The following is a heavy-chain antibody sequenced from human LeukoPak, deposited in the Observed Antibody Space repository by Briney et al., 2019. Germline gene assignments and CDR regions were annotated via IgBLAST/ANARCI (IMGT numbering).Heavy chain of an antibody. CDR2: ISSSGSTI. Sequence: GGSLRLSCAASGFTFSDYYMSWIRQAPGKGLEWVSYISSSGSTIYYADSVKGRFTISRDNAKNSLYLQMNSLRAEDTAVYYCARAIVGATPLLGAFDIWGQGTMVTVSS. V-gene: IGHV3-11*01. J-gene: IGHJ3*02. D-gene: IGHD1-26*01. CDR3: ARAIVGATPLLGAFDI. CDR1: GFTFSDYY.